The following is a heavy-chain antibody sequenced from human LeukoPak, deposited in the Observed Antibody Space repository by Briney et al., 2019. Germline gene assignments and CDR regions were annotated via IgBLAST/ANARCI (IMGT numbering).Heavy chain of an antibody. J-gene: IGHJ4*02. CDR2: INPNSGGT. D-gene: IGHD5-24*01. Sequence: ASVKVSCKASGYTFTGYYMHWVRQAPGQGLEWMGRINPNSGGTNYAQKFQGRVTMTRDTSINTAYMELSRLRSDDTAVYYCARDRGSRGYFDYWGQGTLVTVSS. V-gene: IGHV1-2*06. CDR3: ARDRGSRGYFDY. CDR1: GYTFTGYY.